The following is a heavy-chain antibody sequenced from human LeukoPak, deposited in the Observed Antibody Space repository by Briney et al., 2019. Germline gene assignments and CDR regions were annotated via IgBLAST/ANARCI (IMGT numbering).Heavy chain of an antibody. Sequence: GGSLRLSCAASGFTLGSYAMSWVRQAPGKGLEWVSLISGNAGSTYYADSVKGRFTISRDITKNTLYLQMNSLRDEDTAVYYCARGGSAWNDYYYYYGMDVWGQGTTVTVSS. CDR2: ISGNAGST. CDR3: ARGGSAWNDYYYYYGMDV. J-gene: IGHJ6*02. CDR1: GFTLGSYA. V-gene: IGHV3-23*01. D-gene: IGHD1-1*01.